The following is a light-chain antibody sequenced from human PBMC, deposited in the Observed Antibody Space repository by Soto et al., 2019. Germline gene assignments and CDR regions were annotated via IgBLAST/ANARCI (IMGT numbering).Light chain of an antibody. J-gene: IGKJ1*01. Sequence: EIVLTQSPGTLSLSPGERATLSCRASQSVTTQLAWYQQKPGQAPRLLIYGASSRATGFPARFSASGSGTEFTLTISRLEPEDFGVYYCQQYARSPRTFGQGTKVDI. V-gene: IGKV3-20*01. CDR3: QQYARSPRT. CDR1: QSVTTQ. CDR2: GAS.